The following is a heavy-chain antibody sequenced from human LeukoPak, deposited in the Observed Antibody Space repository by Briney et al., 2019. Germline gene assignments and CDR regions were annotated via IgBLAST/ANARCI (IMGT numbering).Heavy chain of an antibody. V-gene: IGHV3-7*01. J-gene: IGHJ6*03. CDR2: INEDGSEK. D-gene: IGHD5-24*01. CDR3: ARGETMDV. CDR1: EFSFETYW. Sequence: GGSLRLSCVALEFSFETYWMSWVRQAPGKGPEWVANINEDGSEKHYVGSVRCRFTISRDNADNSLHLQMNSLRPEDMAVYYCARGETMDVWGKGTTVTVSS.